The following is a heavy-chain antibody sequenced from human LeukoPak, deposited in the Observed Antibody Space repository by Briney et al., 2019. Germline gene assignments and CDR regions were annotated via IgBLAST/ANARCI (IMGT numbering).Heavy chain of an antibody. CDR2: IRYDGSNK. Sequence: GGSLRLSCAASGFTFSSYGMHWVRQAPGKGLEWVAFIRYDGSNKYYADSVKGRFTISRDNSKITLYLQMNSLRAEDTAVYYCARGGCSGGSCYGWGQGTLVTVSS. CDR3: ARGGCSGGSCYG. D-gene: IGHD2-15*01. J-gene: IGHJ4*02. CDR1: GFTFSSYG. V-gene: IGHV3-30*02.